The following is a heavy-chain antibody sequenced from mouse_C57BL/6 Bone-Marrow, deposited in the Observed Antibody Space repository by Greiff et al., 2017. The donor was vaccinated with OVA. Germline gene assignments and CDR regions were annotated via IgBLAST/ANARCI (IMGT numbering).Heavy chain of an antibody. J-gene: IGHJ1*03. CDR1: GFTFRSYA. Sequence: DVQLVESGEGLVKPGGSLKLSCAASGFTFRSYAMSWVRQTPEKRLEWVAYISSGGDYIYYADTVKGRFTISRDNARNTLYLQMSSLKSEDTAMYYCTTYYSNLYFDVWGTGTTVTVSS. CDR3: TTYYSNLYFDV. D-gene: IGHD2-5*01. V-gene: IGHV5-9-1*02. CDR2: ISSGGDYI.